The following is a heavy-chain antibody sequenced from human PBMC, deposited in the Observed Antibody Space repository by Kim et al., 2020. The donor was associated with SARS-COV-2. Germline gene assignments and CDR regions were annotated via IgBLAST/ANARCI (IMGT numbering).Heavy chain of an antibody. V-gene: IGHV3-30-3*01. J-gene: IGHJ2*01. Sequence: GGSLRLSCAASGFTFSSYAMHWVRQAPGKGLEWVAVISYDGSNKYYADSVKGRFTISRDNSKNTLYLQMNSLRAEDTAVYYCARALGSYYTPYWYFDLWGRGTLVTVSS. CDR2: ISYDGSNK. CDR1: GFTFSSYA. D-gene: IGHD1-26*01. CDR3: ARALGSYYTPYWYFDL.